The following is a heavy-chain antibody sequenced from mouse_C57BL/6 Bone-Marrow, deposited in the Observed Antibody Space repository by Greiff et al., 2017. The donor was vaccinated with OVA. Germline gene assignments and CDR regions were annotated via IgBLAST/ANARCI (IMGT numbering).Heavy chain of an antibody. V-gene: IGHV5-4*03. CDR2: ISDGGSYT. Sequence: EVNVVESGGGLVKPGGSLKLSCAASGFTFSSYAMSWVRQTPEKRLEWVATISDGGSYTYYPDNVKGRFTISRDNAKNNLYLQMSHLKSEDTAMYYCARVPTGYIDYWGQGTTLTVSS. J-gene: IGHJ2*01. D-gene: IGHD4-1*02. CDR3: ARVPTGYIDY. CDR1: GFTFSSYA.